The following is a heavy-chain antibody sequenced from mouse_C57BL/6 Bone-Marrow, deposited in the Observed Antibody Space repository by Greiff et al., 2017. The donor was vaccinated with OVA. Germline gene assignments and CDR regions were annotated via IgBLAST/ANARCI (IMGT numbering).Heavy chain of an antibody. Sequence: VQLQQSGAELVRPGASVKLSCTASGFNIKDDYMHWVKQRPEQGLEWIGWIDPENGDTEYASKFQGKATITADTSSNTAYLQLSSLTSEDTAVDYCTRVFYAMDYWGQGTSVTVSS. CDR1: GFNIKDDY. CDR3: TRVFYAMDY. CDR2: IDPENGDT. J-gene: IGHJ4*01. V-gene: IGHV14-4*01.